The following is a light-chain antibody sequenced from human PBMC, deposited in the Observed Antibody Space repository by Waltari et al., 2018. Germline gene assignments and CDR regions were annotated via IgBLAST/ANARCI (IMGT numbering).Light chain of an antibody. CDR2: DVS. V-gene: IGLV2-14*03. Sequence: QSALTQPASVSGSPGQSITISCTGISSDVGGYNYVSWYQQHPGKAPKLMIYDVSNRPSGVSNRFSGSKSGNTASLTISGLQAEDEADYYCSSYTRSSTLVLFGGGTKLTVL. CDR1: SSDVGGYNY. J-gene: IGLJ2*01. CDR3: SSYTRSSTLVL.